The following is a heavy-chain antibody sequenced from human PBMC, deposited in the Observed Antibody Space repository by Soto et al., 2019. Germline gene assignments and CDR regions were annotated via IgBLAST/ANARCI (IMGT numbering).Heavy chain of an antibody. V-gene: IGHV3-23*01. J-gene: IGHJ4*02. CDR1: GFSTSDYA. CDR3: AKDGNRKDDY. Sequence: GGSLRLSCSASGFSTSDYAMSWVRQAPGKGLEWVSSISDSGTKTFYADSVKGRFAISRDTSKNTVYMQMNNLRVEDTALYYCAKDGNRKDDYWGQGTVVTVSS. CDR2: ISDSGTKT.